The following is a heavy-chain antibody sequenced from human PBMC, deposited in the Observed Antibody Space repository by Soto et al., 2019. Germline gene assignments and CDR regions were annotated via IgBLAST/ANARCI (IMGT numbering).Heavy chain of an antibody. J-gene: IGHJ6*02. Sequence: GASVKVSCKASGGTFSSYAISWVRQAPGQGLEWMGGIIPIFGTANYAQKFQGRVTITADESTSTAYMELSSLRSEDTAVYYCARDRAACSSTSCYGGYYYYYGMDVWGQGTTVTVSS. CDR3: ARDRAACSSTSCYGGYYYYYGMDV. D-gene: IGHD2-2*01. V-gene: IGHV1-69*13. CDR2: IIPIFGTA. CDR1: GGTFSSYA.